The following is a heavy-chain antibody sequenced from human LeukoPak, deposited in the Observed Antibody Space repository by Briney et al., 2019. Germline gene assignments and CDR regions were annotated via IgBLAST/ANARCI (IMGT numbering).Heavy chain of an antibody. D-gene: IGHD2-15*01. CDR2: ISGSGDTT. CDR3: AKDTTAWWYHRAYMDV. CDR1: GFTFSNYR. V-gene: IGHV3-23*01. Sequence: QSGGSLRLSCAAYGFTFSNYRMNWVRQAPGGGLEWVSAISGSGDTTYHADSVKGRFTISRDNSENRLSLQMDSLRAEDTAVYFCAKDTTAWWYHRAYMDVWGKGTTVTVSS. J-gene: IGHJ6*03.